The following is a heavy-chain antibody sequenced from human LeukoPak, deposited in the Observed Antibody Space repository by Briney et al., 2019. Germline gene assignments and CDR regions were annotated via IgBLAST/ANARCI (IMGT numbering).Heavy chain of an antibody. CDR1: VFTFSRYW. V-gene: IGHV3-7*01. CDR3: ARYYYDRSGFDI. J-gene: IGHJ4*02. CDR2: IKQDGSEK. D-gene: IGHD3-22*01. Sequence: GGSLRLSCAASVFTFSRYWMSWVRQAPGKGLEWVANIKQDGSEKYYVDSVKGRFTISRDNAKNSLYLQMNSLRAEDTAVYYCARYYYDRSGFDIWGQGTLVTVSS.